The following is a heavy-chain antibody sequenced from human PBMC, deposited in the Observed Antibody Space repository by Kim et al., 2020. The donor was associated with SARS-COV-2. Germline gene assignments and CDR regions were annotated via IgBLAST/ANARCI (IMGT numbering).Heavy chain of an antibody. CDR1: GFTFDDYA. Sequence: GGSLRLSCAASGFTFDDYAMHWVRQAPGKGLEWVSLISGDGGSTYYADSVKGRFTISRDNSKNSLYLQMNSLRTEDTALYYCAKDMGYDFWSGSINYYYYGMDVWGQGTTVTVSS. CDR2: ISGDGGST. CDR3: AKDMGYDFWSGSINYYYYGMDV. V-gene: IGHV3-43*02. J-gene: IGHJ6*02. D-gene: IGHD3-3*01.